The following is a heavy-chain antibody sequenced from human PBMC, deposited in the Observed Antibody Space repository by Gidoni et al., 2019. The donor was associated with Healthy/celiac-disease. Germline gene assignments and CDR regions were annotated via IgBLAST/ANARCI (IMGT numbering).Heavy chain of an antibody. CDR1: GFTFSSYA. V-gene: IGHV3-23*01. J-gene: IGHJ3*02. Sequence: EVQLLESGGGLVQPGGSLRLSCSASGFTFSSYAMSWVRQAPGKGLEWVSAISGSGGSTYYADSVKGRFTISRDNSNNTLYLQMNSLRAEDTAVYYCAKDLPRASSGWPPGGAFDIWGQGTMVTVSS. D-gene: IGHD6-19*01. CDR3: AKDLPRASSGWPPGGAFDI. CDR2: ISGSGGST.